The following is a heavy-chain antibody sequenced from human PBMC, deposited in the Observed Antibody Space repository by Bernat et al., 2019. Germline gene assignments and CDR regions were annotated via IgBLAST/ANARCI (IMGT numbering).Heavy chain of an antibody. J-gene: IGHJ4*02. CDR3: AKDLLSYCSGGSCYPSGDSQQTLWDY. CDR1: GFTFSSYA. D-gene: IGHD2-15*01. Sequence: EVQLVESGGGLVQPGGSLRLSCAASGFTFSSYAMSWVRQAPGKGLEWVSAISGSGGSTYYADSVKGRFTISRDNSKNTLYLQMNSLRAEDTAVYYCAKDLLSYCSGGSCYPSGDSQQTLWDYWGQGTLVTVSS. V-gene: IGHV3-23*04. CDR2: ISGSGGST.